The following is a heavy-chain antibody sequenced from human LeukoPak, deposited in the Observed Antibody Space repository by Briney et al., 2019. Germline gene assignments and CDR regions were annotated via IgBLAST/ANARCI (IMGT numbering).Heavy chain of an antibody. Sequence: SETLSLTCTVSGGSISSSSYYWGWIRQPPGKGLEWIGSIYYSGSTYYNPSLKSRVTISVDTSKNQFSLKLSSVTAADTAVYYCASPSPDYDILTGQHFDYWGQGTLVTVSS. V-gene: IGHV4-39*01. D-gene: IGHD3-9*01. CDR1: GGSISSSSYY. J-gene: IGHJ4*02. CDR3: ASPSPDYDILTGQHFDY. CDR2: IYYSGST.